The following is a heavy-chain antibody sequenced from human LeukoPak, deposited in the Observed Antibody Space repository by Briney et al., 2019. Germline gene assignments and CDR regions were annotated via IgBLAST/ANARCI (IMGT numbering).Heavy chain of an antibody. V-gene: IGHV1-2*02. CDR3: ARVAVEMASWFDP. CDR2: INPNSGDT. J-gene: IGHJ5*02. CDR1: GYTFTGYH. D-gene: IGHD5-24*01. Sequence: ASVKVSFKASGYTFTGYHMHWVRQAPGQGLEWMGWINPNSGDTNYAQKFQGRVTMTRDTSISTAYVELSRLRTDDTAVYYRARVAVEMASWFDPWGQGTLVTVSS.